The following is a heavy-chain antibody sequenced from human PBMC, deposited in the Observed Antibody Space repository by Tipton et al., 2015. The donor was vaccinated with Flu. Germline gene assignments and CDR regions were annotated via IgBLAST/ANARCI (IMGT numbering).Heavy chain of an antibody. CDR2: ISDSGSYA. J-gene: IGHJ1*01. CDR1: GFTFNTFT. Sequence: GSLRLSCAASGFTFNTFTMNWVRQAPGKGLEWVSSISDSGSYAYSADTLKGRFTVSRDNAKKSLFLQMNNLRPEDTAVYYCARSGLLPRAVIGEYFQDWGQGTLVTVAS. V-gene: IGHV3-21*01. CDR3: ARSGLLPRAVIGEYFQD. D-gene: IGHD2-15*01.